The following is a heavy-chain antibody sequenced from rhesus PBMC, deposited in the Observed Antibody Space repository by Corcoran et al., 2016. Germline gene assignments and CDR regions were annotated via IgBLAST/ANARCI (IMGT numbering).Heavy chain of an antibody. CDR2: INIAGRST. D-gene: IGHD4-23*01. CDR1: GFTLSGYW. J-gene: IGHJ2*01. V-gene: IGHV3-14*01. CDR3: AVQYSNFGGWYFDL. Sequence: VQLVESGGGLAKPGGSLRLSCAASGFTLSGYWVHWVRQSPGKGLEWISGINIAGRSTYFADALKGRFTSSRENAKKTLFLQMDGLRAEDTAVYYCAVQYSNFGGWYFDLWGPGTPITISS.